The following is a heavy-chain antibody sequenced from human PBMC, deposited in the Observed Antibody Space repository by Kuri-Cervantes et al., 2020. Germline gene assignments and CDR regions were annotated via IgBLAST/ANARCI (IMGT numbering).Heavy chain of an antibody. CDR3: ARGRDYDSSGYYLPTHAFDI. D-gene: IGHD3-22*01. J-gene: IGHJ3*02. Sequence: GSLRLSCTVSGASVSSGSSYWSWIRQPPGKGLEWIGEINHSGSTNYNPSLKSRVTISVDTSKNQFSLKLSSVTAADTAVYYCARGRDYDSSGYYLPTHAFDIWGQGTMVTVSS. CDR2: INHSGST. V-gene: IGHV4-61*01. CDR1: GASVSSGSSY.